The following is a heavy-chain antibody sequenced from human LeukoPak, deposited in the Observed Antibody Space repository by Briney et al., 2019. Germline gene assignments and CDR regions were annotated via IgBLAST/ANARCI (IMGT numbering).Heavy chain of an antibody. D-gene: IGHD3-3*01. CDR3: ATLPAEWTESYDFWSGPSDY. J-gene: IGHJ4*02. CDR1: GFTFSSYW. V-gene: IGHV3-74*01. Sequence: GRSLRLSCAASGFTFSSYWMHWVRQAPGKGLVWVSRINSDGSSTSYADSVKGRFTISRDNAKNTLYLQMNSLRAEDTAVYYCATLPAEWTESYDFWSGPSDYWGQGTLVTVSS. CDR2: INSDGSST.